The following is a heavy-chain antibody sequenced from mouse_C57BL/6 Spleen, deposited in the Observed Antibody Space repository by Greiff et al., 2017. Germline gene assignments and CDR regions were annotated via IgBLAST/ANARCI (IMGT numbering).Heavy chain of an antibody. V-gene: IGHV5-17*01. D-gene: IGHD3-3*01. J-gene: IGHJ4*01. Sequence: VKVVESGGGLVKPGGSLKLSCAASGFTFSDYGMHWVRQAPEKGLEWVAYISSGSSTIYYADTVKGRCTISRDNAKNTLFLQMTSRRSEDTAMYYCASRGPYAMDYWGKGTSVTVAS. CDR1: GFTFSDYG. CDR3: ASRGPYAMDY. CDR2: ISSGSSTI.